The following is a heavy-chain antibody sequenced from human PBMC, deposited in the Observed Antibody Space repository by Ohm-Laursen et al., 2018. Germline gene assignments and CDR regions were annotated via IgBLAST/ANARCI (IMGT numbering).Heavy chain of an antibody. J-gene: IGHJ3*01. CDR2: ISHSGST. CDR3: AGRGF. D-gene: IGHD3-10*01. CDR1: GGSIAGSAYY. Sequence: SDTLSLTCTVSGGSIAGSAYYWSWIRLHPGRGLEWIGSISHSGSTFHNPSLKSRVTMVVDTSKNHFSLKLTSVTAADTAVYYCAGRGFWDQGTMVTVSS. V-gene: IGHV4-31*03.